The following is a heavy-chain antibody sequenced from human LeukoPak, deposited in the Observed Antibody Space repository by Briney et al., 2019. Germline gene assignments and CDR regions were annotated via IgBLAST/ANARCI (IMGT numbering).Heavy chain of an antibody. CDR2: ISYDGSNK. J-gene: IGHJ4*02. CDR3: AKDRGIVGAVFDY. CDR1: GFTFSSYG. Sequence: PGGSLRLSCAASGFTFSSYGMHWVRQAPGKGLEWVAVISYDGSNKYYADSVKGRFTISRDNSKNALYLQMNSLRAEDTAVYYCAKDRGIVGAVFDYWGQGTLVTVSS. D-gene: IGHD1-26*01. V-gene: IGHV3-30*18.